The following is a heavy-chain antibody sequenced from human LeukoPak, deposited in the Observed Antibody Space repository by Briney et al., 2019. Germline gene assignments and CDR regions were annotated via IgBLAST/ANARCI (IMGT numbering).Heavy chain of an antibody. CDR3: ARTPEVGGWFDP. Sequence: SETLALTCTVSGGSISSSTDYWGWIRQPPGKGLEWIGSIYYSGSTYYNPSLKSRVTMSVDTPKNQFSLKMSSVTAADTAVYYCARTPEVGGWFDPSGQGTLVTVSS. V-gene: IGHV4-39*01. J-gene: IGHJ5*02. D-gene: IGHD2-15*01. CDR1: GGSISSSTDY. CDR2: IYYSGST.